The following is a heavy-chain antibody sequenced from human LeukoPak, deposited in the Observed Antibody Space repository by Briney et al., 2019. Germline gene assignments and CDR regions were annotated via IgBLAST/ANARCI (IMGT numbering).Heavy chain of an antibody. Sequence: GRSLRLSCAASGFTFSTYAITWVRQGPGKGLEWVSAIRPDGDRTYYASSVRGRFTISRDNSKDTVYLQINGLRVEDTAVYYCAREQSGTRGWYTVDYWGQGTLVTVSS. J-gene: IGHJ4*02. CDR3: AREQSGTRGWYTVDY. D-gene: IGHD6-19*01. CDR2: IRPDGDRT. CDR1: GFTFSTYA. V-gene: IGHV3-23*01.